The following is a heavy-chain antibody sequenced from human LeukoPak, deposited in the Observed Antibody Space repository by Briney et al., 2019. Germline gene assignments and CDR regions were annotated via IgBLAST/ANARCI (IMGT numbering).Heavy chain of an antibody. CDR3: ARDYSAWSRDY. D-gene: IGHD6-19*01. V-gene: IGHV3-23*01. J-gene: IGHJ4*02. CDR2: ITFDGRGT. Sequence: GGSLRLSCVASGFTFRNSGMTWVRQAPGKGLDWVSTITFDGRGTYYAASVKGRFTISRDNSKNTMSLQMSSLRAEDTAVYYCARDYSAWSRDYWGQGTLVTV. CDR1: GFTFRNSG.